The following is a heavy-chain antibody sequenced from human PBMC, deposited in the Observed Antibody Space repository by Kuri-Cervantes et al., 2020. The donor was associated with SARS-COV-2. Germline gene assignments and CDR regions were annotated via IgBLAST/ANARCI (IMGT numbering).Heavy chain of an antibody. CDR2: INWNGGST. J-gene: IGHJ4*02. CDR1: GFTFDDYG. V-gene: IGHV3-20*04. Sequence: GESLKISCAASGFTFDDYGMSWVRQAPGKGLEWVSGINWNGGSTGYADSVKGRFTISRDNAKNSLYLQMNSLRAEDTAVYYCARNFGYLNSYGYDWGQGTLVTVSS. CDR3: ARNFGYLNSYGYD. D-gene: IGHD5-18*01.